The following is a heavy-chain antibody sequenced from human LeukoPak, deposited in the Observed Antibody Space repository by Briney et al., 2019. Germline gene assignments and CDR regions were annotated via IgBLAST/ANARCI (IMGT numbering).Heavy chain of an antibody. J-gene: IGHJ4*02. CDR3: TTLNYVWGTYPPDY. Sequence: PGGSLRLSCAASGFNFSGSAIHWVRQASGQGVAWVGRTRNKAHNYATAYGASVQGRFSISRDESKTTAYLQMNSLKTEDTAVYYCTTLNYVWGTYPPDYWGQGTLVTVSS. V-gene: IGHV3-73*01. CDR1: GFNFSGSA. D-gene: IGHD3-16*02. CDR2: TRNKAHNYAT.